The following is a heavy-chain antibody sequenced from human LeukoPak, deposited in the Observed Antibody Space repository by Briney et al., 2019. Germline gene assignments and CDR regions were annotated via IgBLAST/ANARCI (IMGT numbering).Heavy chain of an antibody. V-gene: IGHV1-18*01. CDR1: GYTFTSYG. CDR3: ARADLLWFGESPFGY. Sequence: ASVKVSCKASGYTFTSYGISWVRQAPGQGLEWMGWISAYNGNTNYAQKLQGRVTMTTDTSTSTAYMELRSLRSEDTAVYYCARADLLWFGESPFGYWGQGTLVTVSS. D-gene: IGHD3-10*01. CDR2: ISAYNGNT. J-gene: IGHJ4*02.